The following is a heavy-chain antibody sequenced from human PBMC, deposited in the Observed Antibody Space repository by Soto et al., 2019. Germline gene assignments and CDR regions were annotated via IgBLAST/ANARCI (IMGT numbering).Heavy chain of an antibody. D-gene: IGHD6-6*01. V-gene: IGHV4-30-4*01. J-gene: IGHJ5*02. Sequence: QVQLKESGPGLVKPSQTLSLTCTVSGGSINMGDDYWSWIRQPPGKGLEYIVYIYYSGSTYYNPSLKSRVTTSVDPSKNQFSPKLTSVPAADTAVYYCVRAPHSSSLPILAWGQGNLVTVSS. CDR2: IYYSGST. CDR1: GGSINMGDDY. CDR3: VRAPHSSSLPILA.